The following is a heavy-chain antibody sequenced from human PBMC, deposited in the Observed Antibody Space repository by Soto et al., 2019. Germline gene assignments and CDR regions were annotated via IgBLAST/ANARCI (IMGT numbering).Heavy chain of an antibody. CDR2: IIPIFGTA. J-gene: IGHJ6*02. Sequence: SVKVSCKASGGTFSSYAISWVRQAPGQGLEWMGGIIPIFGTANYAQKYQGRVTITADETTSTAYMELVSLRSKDTAGYYCARGGPQAIVPGYYCMDVWGQGTTVTVSS. D-gene: IGHD6-6*01. CDR3: ARGGPQAIVPGYYCMDV. CDR1: GGTFSSYA. V-gene: IGHV1-69*13.